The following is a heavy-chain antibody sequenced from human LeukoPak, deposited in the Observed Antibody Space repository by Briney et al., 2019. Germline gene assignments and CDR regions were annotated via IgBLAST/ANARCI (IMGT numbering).Heavy chain of an antibody. CDR1: GGSIGSYY. CDR3: ARAMFGGVIPDY. Sequence: NPSETLSLTCTVSGGSIGSYYWSWIRQPPGKGLEWIGYIYYSGSTNYNPSLKSRVTISVDTSKNQFSLKLSSVTAADTAVYYCARAMFGGVIPDYWGQGTLVTVSS. J-gene: IGHJ4*02. D-gene: IGHD3-16*02. V-gene: IGHV4-59*01. CDR2: IYYSGST.